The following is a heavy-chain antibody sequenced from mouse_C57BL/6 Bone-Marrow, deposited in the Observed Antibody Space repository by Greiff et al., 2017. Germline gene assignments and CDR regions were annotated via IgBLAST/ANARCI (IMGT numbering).Heavy chain of an antibody. CDR2: IYPGSGNT. J-gene: IGHJ2*01. D-gene: IGHD1-1*01. CDR1: GYSFTSYY. CDR3: ARREYGSSWYDSDY. V-gene: IGHV1-66*01. Sequence: QVQLQQSGPELVKPGASVKISCKASGYSFTSYYIHWVKQRPGQGLEWIGWIYPGSGNTKYNEKFKGKATLTADPSSSTAYMQLSSLTSEDSAVYYCARREYGSSWYDSDYWGQGTTLTVSS.